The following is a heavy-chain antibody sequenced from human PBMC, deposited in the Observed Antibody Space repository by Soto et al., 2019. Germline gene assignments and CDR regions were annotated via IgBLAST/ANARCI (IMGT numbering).Heavy chain of an antibody. Sequence: QVHLVQSGAAEKKPGASVKVSCKASGYTFTSYAMHWVRQAPGQRREWMGWINAGNGKTKYSQKFQGRVTITRDTSARIAYMELSSLRSEDTAVYCCARDHGDYDYFDYWGQGTLVTVSS. V-gene: IGHV1-3*05. D-gene: IGHD4-17*01. CDR2: INAGNGKT. CDR1: GYTFTSYA. J-gene: IGHJ4*02. CDR3: ARDHGDYDYFDY.